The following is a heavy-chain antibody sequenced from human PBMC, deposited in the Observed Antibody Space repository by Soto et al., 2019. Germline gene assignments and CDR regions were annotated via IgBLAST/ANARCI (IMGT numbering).Heavy chain of an antibody. CDR2: SYSGGNT. V-gene: IGHV3-53*01. D-gene: IGHD2-21*02. J-gene: IGHJ4*02. CDR3: AKRLTNGDEGQ. Sequence: EVQLVESGGGLIQPGGSLRLSCAASGISVSSNYMTWVRQAPGKGLECVSVSYSGGNTYYADSVKGRFTISRDNSRNTLYLQMNSLRGEDTAIYYCAKRLTNGDEGQWGRGTLVTVSS. CDR1: GISVSSNY.